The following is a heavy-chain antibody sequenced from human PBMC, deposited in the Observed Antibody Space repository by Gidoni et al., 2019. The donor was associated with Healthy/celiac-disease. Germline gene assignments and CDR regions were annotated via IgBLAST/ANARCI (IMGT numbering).Heavy chain of an antibody. V-gene: IGHV2-70*15. D-gene: IGHD1-26*01. CDR3: ARNWAPRIVGATLEGMDV. Sequence: QVTLRESGPALVKPTQTLTLTCTFSGFSLRTSGMCVSWIRQPPGKALEWRARIDWDDDKYYSTSLKTRLTISKDTSKNQVVLTMTNMDPVDTATYYCARNWAPRIVGATLEGMDVWGQGTTVTVSS. J-gene: IGHJ6*02. CDR1: GFSLRTSGMC. CDR2: IDWDDDK.